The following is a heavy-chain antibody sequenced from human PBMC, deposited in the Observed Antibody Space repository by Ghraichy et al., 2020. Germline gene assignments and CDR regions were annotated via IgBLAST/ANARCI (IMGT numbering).Heavy chain of an antibody. CDR1: GFTFSTYW. D-gene: IGHD6-19*01. CDR3: VRDQYSTGWGDFDY. CDR2: IKRDGSEE. J-gene: IGHJ4*02. Sequence: GGSLRLSCAASGFTFSTYWMSWVRQAPGKGLEWVANIKRDGSEEYYVDSVKGRFTISRDDSKNSLYLQMNSLRVEDTAVYYCVRDQYSTGWGDFDYWGQGTLVSVSS. V-gene: IGHV3-7*01.